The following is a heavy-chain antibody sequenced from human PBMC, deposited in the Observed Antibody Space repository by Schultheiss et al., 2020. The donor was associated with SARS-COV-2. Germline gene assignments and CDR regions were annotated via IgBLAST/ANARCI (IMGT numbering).Heavy chain of an antibody. J-gene: IGHJ6*03. V-gene: IGHV3-66*02. CDR2: IYSGGST. D-gene: IGHD3-9*01. CDR1: GFTFSSYA. Sequence: GGSLRLSCAASGFTFSSYAMSWVRQAPGKGLEWVSVIYSGGSTYYADSVMGRFTISRDNAKNSLYLQMNSLRAEDTAVYYCARDRQGYDILTGYYKYYYYYMDVWGKGTTVTVSS. CDR3: ARDRQGYDILTGYYKYYYYYMDV.